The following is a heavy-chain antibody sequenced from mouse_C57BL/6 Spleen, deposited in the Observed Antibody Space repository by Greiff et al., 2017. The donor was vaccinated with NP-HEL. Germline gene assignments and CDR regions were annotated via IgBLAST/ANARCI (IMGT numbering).Heavy chain of an antibody. D-gene: IGHD1-1*01. CDR3: TRWGTTVHFDY. CDR1: GYTFTDYE. V-gene: IGHV1-15*01. CDR2: IDPETGGT. Sequence: QVQLQQSGAELVRPGASVTLSCKASGYTFTDYEMHWVKQTPVHGLEWIGAIDPETGGTAYNQKFKGKAILTADKSSSTAYMELRSLTSEDSAVYYCTRWGTTVHFDYWGQGTTLTVSS. J-gene: IGHJ2*01.